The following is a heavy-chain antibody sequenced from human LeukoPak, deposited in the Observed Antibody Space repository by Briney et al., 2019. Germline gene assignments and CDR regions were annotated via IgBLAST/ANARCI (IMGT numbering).Heavy chain of an antibody. CDR2: ISGSGGST. V-gene: IGHV3-23*01. J-gene: IGHJ5*02. CDR3: AKEGGSSTWYDGWFDP. CDR1: GFTFSSYA. D-gene: IGHD6-13*01. Sequence: GGSLRLSRAASGFTFSSYAMSWVRQAPGKGLEWVSGISGSGGSTYYADSVKGRFTISRDTSKNTLYLQMNTLRAEDTAVYYCAKEGGSSTWYDGWFDPWGQGTLVTVSS.